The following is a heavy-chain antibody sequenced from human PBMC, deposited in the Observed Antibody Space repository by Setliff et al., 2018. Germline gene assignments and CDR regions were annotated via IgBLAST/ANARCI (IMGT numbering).Heavy chain of an antibody. V-gene: IGHV4-34*01. D-gene: IGHD2-15*01. CDR3: ARGGGSVLPNYYYFNYMDV. CDR2: INHSGST. Sequence: SETLSLPCAVYGGSFSGYYWSWIRQPPGKGLEWIGEINHSGSTNYNQSLKSRVTLSVDTSKNQFSLQLTSVTAADTAIYYCARGGGSVLPNYYYFNYMDVWGKGTTVTVSS. CDR1: GGSFSGYY. J-gene: IGHJ6*03.